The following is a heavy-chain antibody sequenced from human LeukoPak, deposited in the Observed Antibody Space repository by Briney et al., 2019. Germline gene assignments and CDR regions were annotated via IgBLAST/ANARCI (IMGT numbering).Heavy chain of an antibody. V-gene: IGHV4-4*07. CDR1: GGSISSYY. Sequence: SETLSLTCTVSGGSISSYYWSWIRQPAGKGLEWIGRIYTSGSTNYNPSLKSRVTMSVDTSKNQFSLKLSSVTAADTAVYYCARYHISTGIAALSWFDPWGQGTLVTVSS. D-gene: IGHD6-13*01. J-gene: IGHJ5*02. CDR3: ARYHISTGIAALSWFDP. CDR2: IYTSGST.